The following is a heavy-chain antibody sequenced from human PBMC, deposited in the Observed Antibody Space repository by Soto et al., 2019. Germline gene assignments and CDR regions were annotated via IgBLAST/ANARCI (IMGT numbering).Heavy chain of an antibody. CDR3: ATDGVYYDILTGYYKPDPFDY. Sequence: EVQLLESGGGLVQPGGSLRLSCAASGFTFSSYAMSWVRQAPGKGLEWVSAISGSGGSTYYADSVKGRFTISRDNSKNTLYLQMNSLRAEDTAVYYCATDGVYYDILTGYYKPDPFDYGGQGTLVTVSS. V-gene: IGHV3-23*01. CDR1: GFTFSSYA. D-gene: IGHD3-9*01. CDR2: ISGSGGST. J-gene: IGHJ4*02.